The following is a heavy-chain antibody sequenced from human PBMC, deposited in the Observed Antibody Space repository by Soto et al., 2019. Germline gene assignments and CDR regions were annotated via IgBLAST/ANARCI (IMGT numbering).Heavy chain of an antibody. J-gene: IGHJ5*02. Sequence: PSETLSLTCTVSGGSISSGGYYWSWIRQHPGKGLEWIGYIYYSGSTYYNPSLKSRVTISVDTSKNQFSLKLSSVTAADTAVYYCARDLSDYHHYNYRGWFDPWGQGTLVTVSS. V-gene: IGHV4-31*03. CDR2: IYYSGST. CDR1: GGSISSGGYY. CDR3: ARDLSDYHHYNYRGWFDP. D-gene: IGHD1-26*01.